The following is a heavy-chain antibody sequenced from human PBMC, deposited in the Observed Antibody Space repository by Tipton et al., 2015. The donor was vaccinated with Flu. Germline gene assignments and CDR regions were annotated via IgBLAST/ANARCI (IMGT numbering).Heavy chain of an antibody. D-gene: IGHD4-23*01. CDR1: GYTFTKHG. J-gene: IGHJ3*02. V-gene: IGHV1-18*04. CDR3: ATRTPTYGDAFDI. CDR2: ISAYNGYT. Sequence: QSGAEVKQPGASVKLSCKASGYTFTKHGITWVRQAPGQGLEWMGWISAYNGYTDFAQKFQGRVTMTTDTSASTAYMELRSLRSDDTAVYYCATRTPTYGDAFDIWGQGTMVSVSS.